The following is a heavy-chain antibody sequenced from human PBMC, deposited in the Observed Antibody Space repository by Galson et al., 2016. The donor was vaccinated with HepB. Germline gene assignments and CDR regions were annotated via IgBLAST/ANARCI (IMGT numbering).Heavy chain of an antibody. J-gene: IGHJ4*02. V-gene: IGHV3-21*01. CDR3: ARDRVGSSYYMDPFDY. CDR2: ISSVSSYI. D-gene: IGHD1-26*01. Sequence: SLRLSCAASGFTFSSYSMNWVRQAPGKGLEWLSSISSVSSYIYYADSMKGRFTVSRDNAKNSLYLQMNSLRAEDTAVYYCARDRVGSSYYMDPFDYWGQGTLVTVSS. CDR1: GFTFSSYS.